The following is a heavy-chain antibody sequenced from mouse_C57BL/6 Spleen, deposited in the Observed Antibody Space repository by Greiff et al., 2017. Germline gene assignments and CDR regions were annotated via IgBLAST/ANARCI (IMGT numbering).Heavy chain of an antibody. J-gene: IGHJ3*01. CDR2: INPSSGYT. Sequence: QVQLKESGAELARPGASVKMSCKASGYTFTSYTMHWVKQRPGQGLEWIGYINPSSGYTKYNQKFKDKATLTADKSSSTAYMQLSSLTSEDSAVYYCARPGVTGPFAYWGQGTLVTVSA. D-gene: IGHD2-13*01. CDR1: GYTFTSYT. CDR3: ARPGVTGPFAY. V-gene: IGHV1-4*01.